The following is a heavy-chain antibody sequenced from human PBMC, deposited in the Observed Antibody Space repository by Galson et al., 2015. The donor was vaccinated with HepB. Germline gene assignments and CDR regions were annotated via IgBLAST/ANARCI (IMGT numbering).Heavy chain of an antibody. Sequence: QSGAEVKKPGESLKISCKGSGYSFTSYRIGWVRQMPGKGLEWMGIIYPGDSDTRYSQSFQGQVTISAEKSISTAYLQWSSLKASDTAMYYCASAYYYGSGGYYWFDPWGQGTLFTVSS. D-gene: IGHD3-10*01. V-gene: IGHV5-51*01. J-gene: IGHJ5*02. CDR1: GYSFTSYR. CDR3: ASAYYYGSGGYYWFDP. CDR2: IYPGDSDT.